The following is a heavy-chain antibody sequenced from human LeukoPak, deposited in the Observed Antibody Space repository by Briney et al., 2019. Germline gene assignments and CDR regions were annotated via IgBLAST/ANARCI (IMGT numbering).Heavy chain of an antibody. CDR2: ISSSSSYI. D-gene: IGHD3-22*01. Sequence: GGSLRLSCAASGFTFSSYSMNWVRQAPGKGLEWVSSISSSSSYIYYADSVKGRFAISRDNAKNSLYLQMNSLRAEDTAVYYCARDVGRRFRAGYDSSGYQYAFYYYMDVWGKGTTVTISS. J-gene: IGHJ6*03. CDR1: GFTFSSYS. V-gene: IGHV3-21*01. CDR3: ARDVGRRFRAGYDSSGYQYAFYYYMDV.